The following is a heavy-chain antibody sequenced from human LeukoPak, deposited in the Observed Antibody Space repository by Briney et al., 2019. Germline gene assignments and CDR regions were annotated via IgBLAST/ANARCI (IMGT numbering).Heavy chain of an antibody. V-gene: IGHV3-48*01. D-gene: IGHD6-19*01. J-gene: IGHJ4*02. CDR2: ISTDSSVI. Sequence: GGSLRLSCAASGFTFSIYSMNWVRQAPGKGLEWLSYISTDSSVIHYADSVKGRFTISRDNAKSLLYLQMNSLRVEDTAVYYWSLLAVASDFDYWGQGALVTVSS. CDR1: GFTFSIYS. CDR3: SLLAVASDFDY.